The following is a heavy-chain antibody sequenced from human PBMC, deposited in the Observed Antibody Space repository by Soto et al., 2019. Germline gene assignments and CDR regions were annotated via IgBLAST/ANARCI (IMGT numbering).Heavy chain of an antibody. CDR1: GVTFISYS. CDR3: ARVTVYCSSTSCYGTDY. V-gene: IGHV3-21*01. D-gene: IGHD2-2*01. CDR2: ISSSSSYI. Sequence: GGSLRLSCAASGVTFISYSMNWVRQAPGKGLEWVSSISSSSSYIYYADSVKGRFTISRDNAKNSLYLQMNSLRAEDTAVYYCARVTVYCSSTSCYGTDYWGQGTLVTVSS. J-gene: IGHJ4*02.